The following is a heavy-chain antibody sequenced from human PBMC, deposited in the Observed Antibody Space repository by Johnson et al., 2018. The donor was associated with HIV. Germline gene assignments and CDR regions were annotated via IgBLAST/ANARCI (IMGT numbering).Heavy chain of an antibody. V-gene: IGHV3-23*04. Sequence: VQLVESGGGLVQPGGSLRLSCAASGFTFSSYAMSWVRQAPGKGLEWVSAISGSGGRTYYADSVKGRFTISRDNSKNTLYLQMNSLRAEDTAVYYCAREGSSGWYGGGDSLSAFDIWGQGTMVTVSS. CDR1: GFTFSSYA. D-gene: IGHD6-19*01. CDR3: AREGSSGWYGGGDSLSAFDI. CDR2: ISGSGGRT. J-gene: IGHJ3*02.